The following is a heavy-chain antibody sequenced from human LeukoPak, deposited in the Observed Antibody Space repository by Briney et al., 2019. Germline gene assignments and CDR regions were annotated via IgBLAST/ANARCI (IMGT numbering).Heavy chain of an antibody. CDR2: IGTGGST. Sequence: GGSLRLSCAASGFTFSSYAMRWVRQVPGKGLEWVSAIGTGGSTYYADSVKGRFTISRDNSMDTLYLRMNSLRAEDTAIYYCTKGQRANSGYFYFDCWGQGTLVTVSS. D-gene: IGHD3-22*01. CDR1: GFTFSSYA. V-gene: IGHV3-23*01. J-gene: IGHJ4*02. CDR3: TKGQRANSGYFYFDC.